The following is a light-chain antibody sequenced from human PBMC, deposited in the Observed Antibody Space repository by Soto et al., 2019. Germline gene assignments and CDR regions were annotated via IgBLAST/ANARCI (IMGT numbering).Light chain of an antibody. CDR3: QQYETYFRYT. V-gene: IGKV3-15*01. Sequence: EIVMTQSPATLSVSPGERATLYCKASQRISSNLAWYQQKPGQPPRLLIYGASTRATGISARFSGSGSGTEFTLTISGLQSEDFALYYCQQYETYFRYTFGQGTKLDIK. CDR2: GAS. CDR1: QRISSN. J-gene: IGKJ2*01.